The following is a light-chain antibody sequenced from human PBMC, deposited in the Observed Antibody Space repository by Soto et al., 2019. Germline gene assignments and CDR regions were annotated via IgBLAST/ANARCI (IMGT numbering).Light chain of an antibody. CDR3: QRSGGSPPCT. J-gene: IGKJ2*02. CDR2: GAS. V-gene: IGKV3-20*01. Sequence: EFVLTQSPGTLSLSPGETATLSCRASQRVSSTYLACYQKKPGQAPRLLIYGASSRAAGIPDRFRGSGYGTDFTLTISRLEPEDFEVYFCQRSGGSPPCTFGHG. CDR1: QRVSSTY.